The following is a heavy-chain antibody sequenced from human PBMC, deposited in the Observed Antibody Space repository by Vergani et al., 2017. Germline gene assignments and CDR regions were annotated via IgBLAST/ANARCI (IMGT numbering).Heavy chain of an antibody. CDR2: IIPIFGTA. V-gene: IGHV1-69*12. J-gene: IGHJ4*02. CDR3: ARGPVSREAALYRRFDY. D-gene: IGHD6-13*01. Sequence: QVQLVQSGPEVKKPGSSVKVSCKASGGTFSSYAISWVRQAPGQGLEWMGGIIPIFGTANYAQKFQGRVTITADESTSTAYMELSSLRSEDTAVYYCARGPVSREAALYRRFDYWGQGTLVTVSS. CDR1: GGTFSSYA.